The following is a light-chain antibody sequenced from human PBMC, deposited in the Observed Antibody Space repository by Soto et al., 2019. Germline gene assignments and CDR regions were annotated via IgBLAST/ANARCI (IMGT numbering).Light chain of an antibody. V-gene: IGLV2-14*01. CDR2: DFS. CDR3: SSYTSSSTLYV. Sequence: SVLTQPASVSGAPGQSITICCAGTSSDSGGYNYVSWYKQHPGKAPKVRIYDFSNRPSAVSTRFSGSTSGNTASLPISGLQAEDEADYYCSSYTSSSTLYVFRTGTKVTVL. CDR1: SSDSGGYNY. J-gene: IGLJ1*01.